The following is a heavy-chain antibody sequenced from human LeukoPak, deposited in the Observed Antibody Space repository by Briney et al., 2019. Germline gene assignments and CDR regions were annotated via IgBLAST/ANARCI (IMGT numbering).Heavy chain of an antibody. Sequence: SETLSLTCTVSGGSISSSSYYWGWIRQPPGKGLEWIGSIYYSGSTYYNPSLKSRVTISVDRSKNQFSLKLSSVTAADTAVYYCARGSTYYDILTGGRWYFDYWGQGTLVTVSS. CDR1: GGSISSSSYY. J-gene: IGHJ4*02. V-gene: IGHV4-39*07. CDR3: ARGSTYYDILTGGRWYFDY. D-gene: IGHD3-9*01. CDR2: IYYSGST.